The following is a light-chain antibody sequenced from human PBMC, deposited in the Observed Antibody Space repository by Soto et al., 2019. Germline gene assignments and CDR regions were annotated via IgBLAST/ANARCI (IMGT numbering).Light chain of an antibody. Sequence: QSVLTQPASVSGSPGQSITISCTGTSSDIAAYNYVSWYQQHPGKAPKLMTYDVNYRPSGVSNRFSGSKSGNTASLTISGLRAEDEADYYCTSYTTSRTLVFGGGTKLTVL. CDR2: DVN. CDR3: TSYTTSRTLV. V-gene: IGLV2-14*03. CDR1: SSDIAAYNY. J-gene: IGLJ2*01.